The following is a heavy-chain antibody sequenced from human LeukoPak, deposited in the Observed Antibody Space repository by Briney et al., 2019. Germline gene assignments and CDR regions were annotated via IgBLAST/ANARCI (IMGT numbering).Heavy chain of an antibody. CDR1: GFTFSDYY. D-gene: IGHD4-17*01. CDR2: ISSSGSTI. Sequence: GGSLRLSCAASGFTFSDYYMSWIRQAPGKGLEWVSYISSSGSTIYYADSVKGRFTISRDNAKNSLYLQMNSLRAEDTAVYYCVRVYGDYPDAFDIWGQGTMVTVSS. V-gene: IGHV3-11*01. J-gene: IGHJ3*02. CDR3: VRVYGDYPDAFDI.